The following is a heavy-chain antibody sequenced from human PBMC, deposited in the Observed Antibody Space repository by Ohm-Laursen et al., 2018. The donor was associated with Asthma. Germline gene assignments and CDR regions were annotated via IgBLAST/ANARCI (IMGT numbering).Heavy chain of an antibody. J-gene: IGHJ6*02. CDR3: ARSRRGGTYPLYYGMDV. V-gene: IGHV4-59*01. CDR1: GGSISSYY. D-gene: IGHD1-26*01. CDR2: IYYSGST. Sequence: PSLTCTVSGGSISSYYWSWIRQPPGKGLEWIGYIYYSGSTYYNPSLKSRITISVDTSKNHFSLRLISATAADTAVYYCARSRRGGTYPLYYGMDVWGQGTLVTVSS.